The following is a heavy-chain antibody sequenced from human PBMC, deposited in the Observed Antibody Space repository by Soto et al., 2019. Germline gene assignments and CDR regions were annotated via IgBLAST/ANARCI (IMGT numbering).Heavy chain of an antibody. CDR3: GAGGRAGYIK. Sequence: QVQLVQSGAEVRRPGSSVTVSCKTSRDTFSSYAITWVRRAPGQGLEWMGGIIPILGTTKYAQKFQGRVTMTADESTSTAYMELSSLRSEDRDVYYCGAGGRAGYIKWGQGTQVTVSS. V-gene: IGHV1-69*01. CDR2: IIPILGTT. CDR1: RDTFSSYA. D-gene: IGHD5-12*01. J-gene: IGHJ4*02.